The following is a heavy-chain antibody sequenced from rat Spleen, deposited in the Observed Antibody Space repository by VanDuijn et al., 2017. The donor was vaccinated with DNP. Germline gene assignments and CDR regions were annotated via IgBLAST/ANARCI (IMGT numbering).Heavy chain of an antibody. J-gene: IGHJ3*01. CDR3: SGSRTYYGYNSGFAY. Sequence: QVQLKESGPGLVQPSQTLSLTCTVSGFSLVRYGVSWVRQPPGKGLEWIAAISSGGSTYYNSILKSRLSISRATAKSQVFLKMNRRQTEDTAIYFWSGSRTYYGYNSGFAYWGQGTLVTVSS. D-gene: IGHD1-9*01. V-gene: IGHV2S8*01. CDR2: ISSGGST. CDR1: GFSLVRYG.